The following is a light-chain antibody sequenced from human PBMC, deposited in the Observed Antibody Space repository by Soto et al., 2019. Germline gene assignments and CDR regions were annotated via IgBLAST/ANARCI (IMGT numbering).Light chain of an antibody. V-gene: IGKV3-20*01. J-gene: IGKJ5*01. Sequence: EIVLTQSPGILSLSPGERATLSCRASQSVSSAYFAWYQQRPGQAPRLLIYGASSRATGIPDRFSGSGSGTDFTLTISRLEPEDFAVYYCRQYGSSPITVGQGTRLEIK. CDR3: RQYGSSPIT. CDR1: QSVSSAY. CDR2: GAS.